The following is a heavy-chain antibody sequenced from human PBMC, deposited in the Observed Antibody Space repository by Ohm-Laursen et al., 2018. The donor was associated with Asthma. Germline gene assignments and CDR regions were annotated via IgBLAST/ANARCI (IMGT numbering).Heavy chain of an antibody. CDR2: INSVFGTS. V-gene: IGHV1-69*13. D-gene: IGHD2-15*01. Sequence: GASVKVSCKSLGGTLGTSVIGWVRQAPRQGLEWLGGINSVFGTSTYAQKFHDRFTITADESTSTVYMTLSSLTSEDTAVYYCARKAGSCITSNCYSLDFWGQGTLVTVSS. CDR3: ARKAGSCITSNCYSLDF. J-gene: IGHJ4*02. CDR1: GGTLGTSV.